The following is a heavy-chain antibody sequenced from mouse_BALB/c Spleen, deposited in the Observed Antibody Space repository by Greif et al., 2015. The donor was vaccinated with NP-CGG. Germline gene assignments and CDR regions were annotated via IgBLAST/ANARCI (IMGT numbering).Heavy chain of an antibody. Sequence: VQLQQSGAELVKPGASVKLSCTASGFNIKDTYMHWVKQRPEQGLEWIGRIDPANGKTKYDPKFQGKATITADTSSNTAYLQLSSLTSEDTAVYYCARNYYGNRGYYFDYWGQGTTLTVSS. J-gene: IGHJ2*01. CDR3: ARNYYGNRGYYFDY. CDR1: GFNIKDTY. CDR2: IDPANGKT. V-gene: IGHV14-3*02. D-gene: IGHD2-1*01.